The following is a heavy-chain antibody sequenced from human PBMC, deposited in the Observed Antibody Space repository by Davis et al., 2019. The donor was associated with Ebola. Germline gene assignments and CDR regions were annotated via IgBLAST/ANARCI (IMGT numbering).Heavy chain of an antibody. Sequence: GESLKISCAASGFTFSSYAMSWVRQAPGKGLEWVSGISSSGDKIYYADSVKGRFTISRDNSKNTLYLQMNSLRAEDTAVYYCAKGRSSTRHYTSYYGMDVWGQGNTVTVSS. D-gene: IGHD2-2*01. CDR2: ISSSGDKI. V-gene: IGHV3-23*01. J-gene: IGHJ6*02. CDR1: GFTFSSYA. CDR3: AKGRSSTRHYTSYYGMDV.